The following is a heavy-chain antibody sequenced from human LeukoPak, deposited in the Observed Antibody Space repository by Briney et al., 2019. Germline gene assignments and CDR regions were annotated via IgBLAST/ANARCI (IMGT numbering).Heavy chain of an antibody. D-gene: IGHD6-13*01. V-gene: IGHV3-64D*09. CDR2: ISSNGGST. Sequence: GGSLRLSCSASGFTFSSYGMHWVRQAPGKGLEYVSAISSNGGSTYYADSVKGRFTISRDNSKNTLYLQMSSLRAEDTAVYYCVKDRRYSCNWYYFDYWGQGTLVIVSS. J-gene: IGHJ4*02. CDR1: GFTFSSYG. CDR3: VKDRRYSCNWYYFDY.